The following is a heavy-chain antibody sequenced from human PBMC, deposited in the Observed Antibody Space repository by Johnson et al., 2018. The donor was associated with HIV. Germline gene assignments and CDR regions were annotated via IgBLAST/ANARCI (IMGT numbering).Heavy chain of an antibody. CDR3: ARSKDCSGGSCPDGFDI. V-gene: IGHV3-53*01. Sequence: VQLVESGGGLIQPGGSLRLSCAASGFTVSSNYMSWVRQAPGKGLEWVSVIYSGDNTLYADSVKGRFIVSRDNSKNTLYVQMNSLRTEDTAVYYCARSKDCSGGSCPDGFDIWGQGTMFIVS. J-gene: IGHJ3*02. CDR1: GFTVSSNY. D-gene: IGHD2-15*01. CDR2: IYSGDNT.